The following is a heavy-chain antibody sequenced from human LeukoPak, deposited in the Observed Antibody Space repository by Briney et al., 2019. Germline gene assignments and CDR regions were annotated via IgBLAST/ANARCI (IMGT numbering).Heavy chain of an antibody. J-gene: IGHJ4*02. CDR2: TYYRSNVYN. Sequence: SQTLSLTCAISGDSVSSNSATWNWIRQSPSRGLEWLVRTYYRSNVYNDYAISVKIRITINPDPSKNQFSLQLNSVTPEDTAVYYCARDLAGFGGYSYGMVDYWGQGTLVTVSS. V-gene: IGHV6-1*01. CDR1: GDSVSSNSAT. D-gene: IGHD5-18*01. CDR3: ARDLAGFGGYSYGMVDY.